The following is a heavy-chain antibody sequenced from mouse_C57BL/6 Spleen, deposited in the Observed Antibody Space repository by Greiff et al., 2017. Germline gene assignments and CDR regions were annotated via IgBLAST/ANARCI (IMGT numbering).Heavy chain of an antibody. CDR3: TTPYLLPFAY. Sequence: EVMLVESGAELVRPGASVKLSCTASGFNIKDDYMHWVKQRPEQGLEWIGWIDPENGDTEYASKFQGKATITADTSSNTAYLQLSSLTSEDTAVYYCTTPYLLPFAYWGQGTLVTVSA. CDR1: GFNIKDDY. V-gene: IGHV14-4*01. J-gene: IGHJ3*01. CDR2: IDPENGDT. D-gene: IGHD5-1*01.